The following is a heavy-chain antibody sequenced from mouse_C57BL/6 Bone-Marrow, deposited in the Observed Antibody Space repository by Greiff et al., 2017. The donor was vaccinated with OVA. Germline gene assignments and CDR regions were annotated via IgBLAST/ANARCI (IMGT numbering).Heavy chain of an antibody. CDR3: AKEGPPRFAY. J-gene: IGHJ3*01. CDR2: IHPNSGST. V-gene: IGHV1-64*01. Sequence: QVQLQQPGAELVKPGASVKLSCKASGYTFTSYWMHWVKQRPGQGLEWIGMIHPNSGSTNYNEKFKSKATLTVDKSSSTAYMQLSSLTSEDSAVYYCAKEGPPRFAYWGQGTLVTVSA. CDR1: GYTFTSYW.